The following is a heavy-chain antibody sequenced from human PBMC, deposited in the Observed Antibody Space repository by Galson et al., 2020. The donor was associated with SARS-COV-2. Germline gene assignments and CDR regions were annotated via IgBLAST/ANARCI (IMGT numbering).Heavy chain of an antibody. V-gene: IGHV4-59*01. D-gene: IGHD3-22*01. Sequence: SETLSLTCTVSGGSIRSYYWSWIRQSPGKGLEWIGSIYYTGTTKYNPSLESRVTISVDTPKDHFSLKLKSVTAADTAVYYCAREEYYYETTGAPAIAFDIWGQGTMVTVSS. CDR2: IYYTGTT. CDR1: GGSIRSYY. J-gene: IGHJ3*02. CDR3: AREEYYYETTGAPAIAFDI.